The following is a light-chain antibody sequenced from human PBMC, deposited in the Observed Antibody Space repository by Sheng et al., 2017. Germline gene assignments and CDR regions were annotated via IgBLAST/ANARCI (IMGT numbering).Light chain of an antibody. CDR2: AAS. CDR3: QQYHRSPLT. J-gene: IGKJ4*01. Sequence: AIRITQSPSSLSASTGDRVTITCRASQGISSYLAWYQQKPGKAPKLLIYAASTLQSGVPSRFSGSGSGTDFTLTISCLQSEDFATYYCQQYHRSPLTFGGGTKVEIK. CDR1: QGISSY. V-gene: IGKV1-8*01.